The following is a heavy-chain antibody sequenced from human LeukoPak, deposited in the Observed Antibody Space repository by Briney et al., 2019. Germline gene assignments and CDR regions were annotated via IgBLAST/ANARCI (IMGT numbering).Heavy chain of an antibody. J-gene: IGHJ4*02. CDR3: AKRYYYDSSGYGFDY. CDR1: GFTFISLA. Sequence: TLRFCCSAAGFTFISLAMSRIIKTPGKGLEWVSAISGSGGSTYYADSVKGRFTISRDNSKNTLYLQMNSLRAEDTAVYYCAKRYYYDSSGYGFDYWGQGTLVTVSS. CDR2: ISGSGGST. D-gene: IGHD3-22*01. V-gene: IGHV3-23*01.